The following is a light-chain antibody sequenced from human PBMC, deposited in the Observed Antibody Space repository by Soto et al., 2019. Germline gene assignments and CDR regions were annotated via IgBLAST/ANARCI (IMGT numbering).Light chain of an antibody. CDR2: TAS. CDR1: QSISRW. J-gene: IGKJ1*01. CDR3: QQYSSHWT. V-gene: IGKV1-5*03. Sequence: DIQMTQSPSTLSASVGDRVTITCRASQSISRWVAWYQQKPGKAPNLLIYTASTLEGGVPSRFSRGGTGKEFTLTTSGLQPDDSATYYCQQYSSHWTFGQGTKVEVK.